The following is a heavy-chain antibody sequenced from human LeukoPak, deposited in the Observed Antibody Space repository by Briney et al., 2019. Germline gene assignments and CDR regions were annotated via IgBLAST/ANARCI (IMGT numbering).Heavy chain of an antibody. J-gene: IGHJ3*02. D-gene: IGHD4-17*01. CDR1: GYTFTSYD. CDR2: MNPNSGNT. CDR3: ARGQDYGDYVGYAFDI. V-gene: IGHV1-8*01. Sequence: ASVKVSCKASGYTFTSYDINWVRQATGQGLEWMGWMNPNSGNTGYAQKFQGRVTMTRNTSISTAYMELSSLRFEDTAVYYCARGQDYGDYVGYAFDIWGQGTMVTVSS.